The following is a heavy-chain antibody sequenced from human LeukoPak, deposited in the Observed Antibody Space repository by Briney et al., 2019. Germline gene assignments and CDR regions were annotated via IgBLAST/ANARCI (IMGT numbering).Heavy chain of an antibody. Sequence: SETLSLTCTVSGGSISSYYWSWLRQPPGKGLDWIGYIYYSGSTNYNPSLKSRVTISVDTSKNQFSLKLSSVTAADTAVYYCARRGSSWSRGYFDYWGQGTLVTVSS. J-gene: IGHJ4*02. V-gene: IGHV4-59*08. CDR3: ARRGSSWSRGYFDY. CDR1: GGSISSYY. D-gene: IGHD6-13*01. CDR2: IYYSGST.